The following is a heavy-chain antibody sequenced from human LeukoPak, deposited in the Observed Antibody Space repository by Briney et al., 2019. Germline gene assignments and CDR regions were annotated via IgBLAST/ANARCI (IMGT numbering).Heavy chain of an antibody. Sequence: SETLSLTCTVSGGSISSYYWSWIRQPAGKGLEWIGRIYTSGSTNYNPSLKSRVTMSVDTSKNQFSLKLSSVTAADTAVYYCARDQTSEYSSGPFFDYWGQGTLVTVSP. D-gene: IGHD3-22*01. CDR2: IYTSGST. J-gene: IGHJ4*02. CDR1: GGSISSYY. V-gene: IGHV4-4*07. CDR3: ARDQTSEYSSGPFFDY.